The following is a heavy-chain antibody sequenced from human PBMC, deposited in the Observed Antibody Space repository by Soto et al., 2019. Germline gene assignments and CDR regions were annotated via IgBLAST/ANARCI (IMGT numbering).Heavy chain of an antibody. CDR2: IIPILGTA. J-gene: IGHJ2*01. D-gene: IGHD5-12*01. CDR3: ARGNHRWLQLWYFDL. Sequence: QVQLVQSGAEVKKPGSSVTVSCKASGGTFSSYTISWVRQAPGQGLEWMGGIIPILGTANYAQKFQGRVTITADESTSTAYMELSRLRSEDTAVYYCARGNHRWLQLWYFDLWGRGTLVTVSS. V-gene: IGHV1-69*16. CDR1: GGTFSSYT.